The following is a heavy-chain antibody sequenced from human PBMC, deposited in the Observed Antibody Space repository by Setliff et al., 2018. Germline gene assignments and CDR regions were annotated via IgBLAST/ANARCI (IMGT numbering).Heavy chain of an antibody. CDR3: ATDGPVLNGDYIS. D-gene: IGHD3-10*01. CDR1: GGPISSSSYY. V-gene: IGHV4-39*07. Sequence: LSLTCTVSGGPISSSSYYWGWIRQPPGKGLEWIGSIYYSGSTYYNPSVKSRVTISVDKSKNQFSLSLRSVTAADTAVYYCATDGPVLNGDYISWGQGTLVTVSS. J-gene: IGHJ5*02. CDR2: IYYSGST.